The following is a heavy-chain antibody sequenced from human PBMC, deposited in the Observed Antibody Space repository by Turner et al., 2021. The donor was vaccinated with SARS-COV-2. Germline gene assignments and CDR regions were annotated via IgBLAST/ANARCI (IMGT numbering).Heavy chain of an antibody. V-gene: IGHV4-34*01. Sequence: QVQLQQWGAGLFQPSETLSLTCAVYGGSSSDDSWPWVSRPPGKGLERIGEIGPSGSTNYSPSLKSRLTISVDRSNNQLFLQLSSLTAADTAVYYCARRGPHTGWSFDYWGQGTLVTVSS. D-gene: IGHD6-19*01. CDR3: ARRGPHTGWSFDY. CDR1: GGSSSDDS. CDR2: IGPSGST. J-gene: IGHJ4*02.